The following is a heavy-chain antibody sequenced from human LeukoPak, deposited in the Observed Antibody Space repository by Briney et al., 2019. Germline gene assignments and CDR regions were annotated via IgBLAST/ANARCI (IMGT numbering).Heavy chain of an antibody. CDR1: GGSISSSSYY. CDR2: IYYSGST. J-gene: IGHJ4*02. CDR3: AREAGEMATIRGYFDH. D-gene: IGHD5-24*01. Sequence: SETLSLTCTVSGGSISSSSYYWGWIRQPPGKGLEWIGSIYYSGSTYYNPSLKSRVTISVDTSKNQFSLKLSSVTAADTAVYYCAREAGEMATIRGYFDHWGQGTLVTVSS. V-gene: IGHV4-39*07.